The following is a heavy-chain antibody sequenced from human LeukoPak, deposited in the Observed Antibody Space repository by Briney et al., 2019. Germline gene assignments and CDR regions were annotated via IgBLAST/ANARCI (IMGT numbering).Heavy chain of an antibody. Sequence: SETLSLTCAVYGGSFSGYYWSWIRQPPGKGLEWIGEINHSGSTNYNPSLKSRVTISVDTSKNQFSLKLSSVTAADTAVYYCARSAAAAADNWFNPWGQGTLVTVSS. CDR2: INHSGST. CDR3: ARSAAAAADNWFNP. CDR1: GGSFSGYY. V-gene: IGHV4-34*01. J-gene: IGHJ5*02. D-gene: IGHD6-13*01.